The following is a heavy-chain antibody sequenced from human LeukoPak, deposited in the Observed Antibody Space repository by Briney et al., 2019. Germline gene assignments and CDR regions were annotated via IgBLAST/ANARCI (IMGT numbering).Heavy chain of an antibody. J-gene: IGHJ4*02. Sequence: SVKVSCKASGGTFSSYAISWVRQAPGQGLEWMGGIIPIFGTANYAQKFQGRVTITADESTSTAYMELSSLRSEDTAVYYCARVKRSPVTTSRGFDYWGQGTLVTVSS. CDR2: IIPIFGTA. CDR1: GGTFSSYA. CDR3: ARVKRSPVTTSRGFDY. V-gene: IGHV1-69*13. D-gene: IGHD4-17*01.